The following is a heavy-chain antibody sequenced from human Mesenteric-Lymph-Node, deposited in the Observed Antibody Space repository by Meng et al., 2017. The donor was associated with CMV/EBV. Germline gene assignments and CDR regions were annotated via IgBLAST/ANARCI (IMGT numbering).Heavy chain of an antibody. V-gene: IGHV3-73*01. Sequence: SGFTFSGSAMHWVRQASGKGLEWVGRIRTNPNSYATAYAASVEGRFTISRDDSRNTAFLQMNSLKTEDAGVYYCVRPADTSGWLPVWGQGTLVTVSS. CDR2: IRTNPNSYAT. J-gene: IGHJ4*02. D-gene: IGHD6-19*01. CDR1: GFTFSGSA. CDR3: VRPADTSGWLPV.